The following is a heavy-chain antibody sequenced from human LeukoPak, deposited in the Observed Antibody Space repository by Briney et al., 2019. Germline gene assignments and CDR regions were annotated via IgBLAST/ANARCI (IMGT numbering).Heavy chain of an antibody. CDR2: MNPNSGNT. CDR1: GYTFTSYD. V-gene: IGHV1-8*01. J-gene: IGHJ4*02. Sequence: ASVKVSCKASGYTFTSYDINWVRQATGQGLEWMGWMNPNSGNTGYAQKFQGRVTMTRNTSISTAYMELSRLRSEDTAVYYCLRGFDWSGYTYWGQGTLVTVSS. CDR3: LRGFDWSGYTY. D-gene: IGHD3-3*01.